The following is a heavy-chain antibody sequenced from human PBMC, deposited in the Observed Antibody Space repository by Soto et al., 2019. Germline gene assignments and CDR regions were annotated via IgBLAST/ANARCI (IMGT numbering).Heavy chain of an antibody. CDR3: AGFVVPASRNSDFDY. Sequence: LSLTCTVSGISVSTSYYCWGWVRHRAGKGLDWIGNIYYSGSTFYNPSLRSRVTLSVDTSKNQFSLRLNSVTAADTAVYFCAGFVVPASRNSDFDYWGQGTLVTVSS. D-gene: IGHD2-15*01. CDR2: IYYSGST. J-gene: IGHJ4*02. V-gene: IGHV4-39*01. CDR1: GISVSTSYYC.